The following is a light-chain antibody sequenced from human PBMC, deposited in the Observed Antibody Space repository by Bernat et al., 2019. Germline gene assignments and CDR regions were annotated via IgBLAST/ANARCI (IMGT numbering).Light chain of an antibody. CDR3: CSFAGNSAWV. CDR1: SRDIGGYNY. CDR2: YVN. V-gene: IGLV2-11*01. Sequence: QSALTQPRSVSGSPGQSVTVSCTGSSRDIGGYNYVSWYQQHPDKAPKLMIYYVNQRPSGVPDRFSGSKSGNTASLTISGLQAEDEADYYCCSFAGNSAWVFGGGTTVTVL. J-gene: IGLJ3*02.